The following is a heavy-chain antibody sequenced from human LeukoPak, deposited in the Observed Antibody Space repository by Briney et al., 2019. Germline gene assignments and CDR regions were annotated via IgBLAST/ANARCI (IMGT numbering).Heavy chain of an antibody. CDR3: TRDMVRGVIPTKFDY. J-gene: IGHJ4*02. CDR2: IRSKAYGGTT. Sequence: PGGSLRLSCTASGFTFGDYAMSWVRQAPGKGLEWVGFIRSKAYGGTTEYAASVKGRFTISRDDSKGIAYLQMNSLKTEDTAVYYCTRDMVRGVIPTKFDYWGQGTLVTVSS. V-gene: IGHV3-49*04. CDR1: GFTFGDYA. D-gene: IGHD3-10*01.